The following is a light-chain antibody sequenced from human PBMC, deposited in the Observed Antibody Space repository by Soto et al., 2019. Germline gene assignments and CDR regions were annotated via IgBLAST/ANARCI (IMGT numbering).Light chain of an antibody. CDR1: SSDVGHYNF. J-gene: IGLJ2*01. CDR3: CSYAGSSTLV. CDR2: EGN. V-gene: IGLV2-23*01. Sequence: QSALTQPASVSGSPEQSITISCTGTSSDVGHYNFVSWYQQHPGKAPKLMVYEGNKRPSGVSNRFSGSKSGNTASLTISGLQAEDEADYYCCSYAGSSTLVFGGGTKLTVL.